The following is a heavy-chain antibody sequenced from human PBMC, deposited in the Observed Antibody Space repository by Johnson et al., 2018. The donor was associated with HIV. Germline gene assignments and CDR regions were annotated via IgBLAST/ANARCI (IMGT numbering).Heavy chain of an antibody. V-gene: IGHV3-15*01. CDR1: GFTFSNAW. CDR3: TTPLLVGANRPSEEGYNDAFDI. CDR2: IKSKTDGGTT. J-gene: IGHJ3*02. D-gene: IGHD1-26*01. Sequence: VQLVESGGGLVEPGGSLRLSCAASGFTFSNAWMSWVRQAPGKGLEWVGRIKSKTDGGTTDYAAPVKGRFTISRDDSKNTLYLQMNSLKTEDTAVYYCTTPLLVGANRPSEEGYNDAFDIWGQVTMVTVSS.